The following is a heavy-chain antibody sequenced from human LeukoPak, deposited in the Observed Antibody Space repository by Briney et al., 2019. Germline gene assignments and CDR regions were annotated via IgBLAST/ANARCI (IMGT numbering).Heavy chain of an antibody. CDR2: ISSSSSYT. Sequence: GGSLRLSCAASGFTFSDYYMSWIRQAPGKGLEWASYISSSSSYTNYADSVKGRFTISRDNAKNSLYLQMNSLRAEDTAVYYCYAPLEIQDYWGQGTLVTVSS. CDR1: GFTFSDYY. D-gene: IGHD1-7*01. J-gene: IGHJ4*02. V-gene: IGHV3-11*06. CDR3: YAPLEIQDY.